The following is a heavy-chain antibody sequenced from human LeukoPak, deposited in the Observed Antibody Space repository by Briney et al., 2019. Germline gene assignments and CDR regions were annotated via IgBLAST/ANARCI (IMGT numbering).Heavy chain of an antibody. CDR2: IIPIFGTA. CDR3: ARGGGRNHYYYYYYYMDV. D-gene: IGHD1-14*01. V-gene: IGHV1-69*06. J-gene: IGHJ6*03. Sequence: GASVKVSCKASGGTFSSYAISWVRQAPGQGLEWMGGIIPIFGTANYAQKFQGRVTITADKSTSTAYMELSSPRSEDTAVYYCARGGGRNHYYYYYYYMDVWGKGTTVTVSS. CDR1: GGTFSSYA.